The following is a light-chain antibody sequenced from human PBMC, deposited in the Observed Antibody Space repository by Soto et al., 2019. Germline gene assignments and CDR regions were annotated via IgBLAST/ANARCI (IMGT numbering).Light chain of an antibody. CDR3: QQYYSDPIT. J-gene: IGKJ5*01. CDR2: WAS. Sequence: DIVMTQSPDSLAVSLGERATINCKSSQSVLYSSDNKNHLTWYQQKPGQPPKLLIYWASTRESGVPDRFSGSGSRTDFTLAISSLQAEDVAVYYCQQYYSDPITFGQGTRLEIK. V-gene: IGKV4-1*01. CDR1: QSVLYSSDNKNH.